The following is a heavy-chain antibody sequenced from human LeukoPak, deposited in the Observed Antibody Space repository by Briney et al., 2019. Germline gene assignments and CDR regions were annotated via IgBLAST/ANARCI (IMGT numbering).Heavy chain of an antibody. CDR3: AKRGDYYYFDY. CDR2: ISGSGGST. Sequence: GESLKISCAASGFTFSSYAMSWVRQAPGKGLEWVSAISGSGGSTYYADSVKGRFTISRDNSKNTLYLQMNSLRAEDTAVYYCAKRGDYYYFDYWGQGTLVTVSS. CDR1: GFTFSSYA. D-gene: IGHD4-17*01. J-gene: IGHJ4*02. V-gene: IGHV3-23*01.